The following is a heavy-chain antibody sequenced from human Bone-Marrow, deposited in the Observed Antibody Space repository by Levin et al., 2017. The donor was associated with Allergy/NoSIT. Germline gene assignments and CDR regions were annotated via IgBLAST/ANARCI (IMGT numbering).Heavy chain of an antibody. CDR1: GFIFSNYW. J-gene: IGHJ1*01. Sequence: PGESLKISCAASGFIFSNYWMSWVRQTPGKGLQWLGTIWPDGRDEFYIDSVKGRWTISRDNTKNSLFLQMDRLTVDDTAVYYCARDDPITAGNRWSLPDNWGQGALVTVSS. CDR2: IWPDGRDE. CDR3: ARDDPITAGNRWSLPDN. V-gene: IGHV3-7*01. D-gene: IGHD2-8*02.